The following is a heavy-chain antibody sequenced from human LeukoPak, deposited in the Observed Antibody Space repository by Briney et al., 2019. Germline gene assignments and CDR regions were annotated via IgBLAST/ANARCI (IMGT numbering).Heavy chain of an antibody. CDR1: GFTFSNAW. CDR3: TTDLRWELVPLGY. Sequence: GGSLRLSCAASGFTFSNAWMSWVRQAPGKGLEWVGRIRSKTDGGTTDYAAPVSGRFTISRDDSKNTLYLQMNSLKTEDTAVYYCTTDLRWELVPLGYWGQGTLVTVSS. J-gene: IGHJ4*02. V-gene: IGHV3-15*01. D-gene: IGHD1-26*01. CDR2: IRSKTDGGTT.